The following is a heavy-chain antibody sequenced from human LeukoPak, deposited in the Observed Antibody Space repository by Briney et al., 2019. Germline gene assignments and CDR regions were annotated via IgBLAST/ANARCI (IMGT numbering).Heavy chain of an antibody. Sequence: SETLSLTCTVSGGSISTYYWSWNRQPPGKGLEWVGYISFSGSTNYNPSLKSRVTISVDTSKNQFSLKLSSVTAADTAVYYCAGGYDPLDYWGQGTLVTVSS. J-gene: IGHJ4*02. D-gene: IGHD2-15*01. CDR3: AGGYDPLDY. V-gene: IGHV4-59*01. CDR2: ISFSGST. CDR1: GGSISTYY.